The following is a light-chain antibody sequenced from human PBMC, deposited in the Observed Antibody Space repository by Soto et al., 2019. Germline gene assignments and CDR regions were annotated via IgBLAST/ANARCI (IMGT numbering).Light chain of an antibody. V-gene: IGLV1-51*01. Sequence: QSVLTQPPSMSAAPGQRVTISCSGSYSNIGNNYVAWYLHVPGTAPKLLIYDNNQRPSGIPDRFSGSKSGTSATLGITGLQTGDEADYYCGTWDNSLSAWVFGGGTQLTVL. CDR1: YSNIGNNY. CDR2: DNN. CDR3: GTWDNSLSAWV. J-gene: IGLJ3*02.